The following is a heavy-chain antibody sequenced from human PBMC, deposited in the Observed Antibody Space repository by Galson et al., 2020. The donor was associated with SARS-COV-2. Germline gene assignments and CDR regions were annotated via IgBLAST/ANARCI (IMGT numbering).Heavy chain of an antibody. V-gene: IGHV1-18*01. CDR2: ISAYNGYT. CDR3: ARDSERLSPNSGSSGYLYYGMDV. J-gene: IGHJ6*02. Sequence: ASVTVSCKASGFTFTTYGISWVRQAPGQGLEWMGWISAYNGYTKYAQKFQGRVTLTTDTSTTTAYMELWSLTSDDTGVYYCARDSERLSPNSGSSGYLYYGMDVWGRGTTVTVSS. D-gene: IGHD6-6*01. CDR1: GFTFTTYG.